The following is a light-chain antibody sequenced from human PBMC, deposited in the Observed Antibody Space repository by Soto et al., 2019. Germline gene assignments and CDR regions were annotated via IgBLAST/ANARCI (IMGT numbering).Light chain of an antibody. CDR1: QDIASW. Sequence: DIQMTQSPSSVSASVGDSVTITCRASQDIASWLAWYQQKPGKAPNLLIYGASNLQSGVPSRFSGSRSGTDFTLTISSLQPEDFATYYCQQDNSFPLTFGGGTKVEIK. V-gene: IGKV1D-12*01. CDR2: GAS. J-gene: IGKJ4*01. CDR3: QQDNSFPLT.